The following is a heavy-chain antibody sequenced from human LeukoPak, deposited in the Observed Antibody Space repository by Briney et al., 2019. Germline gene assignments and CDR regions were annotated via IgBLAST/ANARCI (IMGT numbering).Heavy chain of an antibody. CDR3: ASFGAHSFDY. J-gene: IGHJ4*02. Sequence: ASVKVSCKTSGYTFTSYAMNWVRQAPGQGLEFMGWINTGTENPTYAQGFTGRFVFSLDTSVSTAYLQISTLKPEDTAVYYCASFGAHSFDYWGQGTLVTVSS. V-gene: IGHV7-4-1*02. CDR2: INTGTENP. CDR1: GYTFTSYA. D-gene: IGHD3-10*01.